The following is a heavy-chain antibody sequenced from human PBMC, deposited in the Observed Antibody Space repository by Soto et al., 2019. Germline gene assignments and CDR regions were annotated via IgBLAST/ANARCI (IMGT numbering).Heavy chain of an antibody. Sequence: SETLSLTCAVSGYSISSSNWWAWIRQSPGKELEWIGHIYYSGTIYYDPSLKSRVTMSVDTSKNQFSLKLSSVTAADTAVYYCARGNTPVDYWGQATLVTVYS. CDR1: GYSISSSNW. J-gene: IGHJ4*02. CDR3: ARGNTPVDY. CDR2: IYYSGTI. V-gene: IGHV4-28*05. D-gene: IGHD2-2*02.